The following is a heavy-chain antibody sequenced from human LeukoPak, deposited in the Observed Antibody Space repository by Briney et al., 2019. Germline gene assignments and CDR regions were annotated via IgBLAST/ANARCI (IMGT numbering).Heavy chain of an antibody. Sequence: SETLSLTCTVSGGSISGYYWSWVRQPPGKGLEWIGYIYNSGSTNYNPSLKSRVTISLDTSRNQFSLRLSSVIAADTAVYYCARAWYSHGTFDHWGQGTLVAVSS. CDR2: IYNSGST. V-gene: IGHV4-59*01. CDR1: GGSISGYY. D-gene: IGHD5-18*01. CDR3: ARAWYSHGTFDH. J-gene: IGHJ4*02.